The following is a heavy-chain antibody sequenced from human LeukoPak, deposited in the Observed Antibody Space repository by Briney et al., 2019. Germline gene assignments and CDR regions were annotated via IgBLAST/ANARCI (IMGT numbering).Heavy chain of an antibody. V-gene: IGHV4-31*03. Sequence: PSETLSLTCTVSGGSISSGGYYWSWIRQHPGKGLEWIGYVYYSGSTYYTPALRSRVTISVDSSENQFPLKLNSVTAADTAVYYCARGLSKYYFDYWGQGSLVTVSS. D-gene: IGHD2-21*02. CDR1: GGSISSGGYY. CDR2: VYYSGST. CDR3: ARGLSKYYFDY. J-gene: IGHJ4*02.